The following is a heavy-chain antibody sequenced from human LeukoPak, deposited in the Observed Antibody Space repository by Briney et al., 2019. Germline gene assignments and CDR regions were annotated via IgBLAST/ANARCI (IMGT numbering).Heavy chain of an antibody. J-gene: IGHJ6*02. CDR2: ISGSGGST. D-gene: IGHD3-3*01. CDR3: ANADGPGITIFGVENYYGMDV. Sequence: QSGGSLRLSCAASGFTFSSYAMSWVRQAPGKGLEWVSAISGSGGSTYYADSVKGQFTISRDNSKNTLYLQMNSLRAEDTAVYYCANADGPGITIFGVENYYGMDVWGQGTTVTVSS. CDR1: GFTFSSYA. V-gene: IGHV3-23*01.